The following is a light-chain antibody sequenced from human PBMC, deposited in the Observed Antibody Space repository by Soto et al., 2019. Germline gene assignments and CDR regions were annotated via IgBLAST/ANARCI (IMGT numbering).Light chain of an antibody. CDR2: DAS. CDR3: LQHNSYPPT. CDR1: QSISNY. Sequence: EIVLTQSPATLSLSPGERATLSCRASQSISNYVAWYQQKPGQAPRLLIYDASDRATGIPGRFSGSGSGTEFTLTISSLQPEDFATYYCLQHNSYPPTFGQGTRLEIK. J-gene: IGKJ5*01. V-gene: IGKV3-11*01.